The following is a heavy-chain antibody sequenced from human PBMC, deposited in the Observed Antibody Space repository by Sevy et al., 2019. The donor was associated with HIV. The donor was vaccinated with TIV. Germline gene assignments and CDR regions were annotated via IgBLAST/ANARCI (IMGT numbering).Heavy chain of an antibody. V-gene: IGHV4-59*01. CDR1: GGSISSYY. Sequence: SETLSLTCTVSGGSISSYYWSWIRQPPGKGLEWIGYIYYSGSTNYNPSLKSQVTISVDTSKNQFSLKLSSVTAADTAVYYCAREGLGLLGDDAFDIWGQGTMVTVSS. CDR3: AREGLGLLGDDAFDI. CDR2: IYYSGST. D-gene: IGHD2-21*02. J-gene: IGHJ3*02.